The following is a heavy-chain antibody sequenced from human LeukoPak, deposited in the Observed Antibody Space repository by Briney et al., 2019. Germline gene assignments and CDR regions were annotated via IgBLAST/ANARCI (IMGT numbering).Heavy chain of an antibody. Sequence: QAGGSLRLSCAAAAFTFNSYAMNWVRQAAGRGLEWVSAISGSGHSTYYADSVKGRFSISRDNSKNTLYLQMNSLRAEDTAVYYCARERKYDSNFDYWGQGTLVTVSS. CDR1: AFTFNSYA. V-gene: IGHV3-23*01. CDR3: ARERKYDSNFDY. D-gene: IGHD1-1*01. J-gene: IGHJ4*02. CDR2: ISGSGHST.